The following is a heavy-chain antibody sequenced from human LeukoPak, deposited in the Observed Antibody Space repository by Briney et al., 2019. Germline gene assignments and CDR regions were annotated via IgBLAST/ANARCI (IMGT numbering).Heavy chain of an antibody. CDR2: IYYSGST. CDR3: ARDMTDWWFDP. Sequence: SETLSLTCTVSGGSISSGGYYWSWIRQHPGKGLEWIGYIYYSGSTHYNPSLKSRVTISVDTSKNQFSLKLSSVTAADTAVYYGARDMTDWWFDPWGQGTLVTVSS. V-gene: IGHV4-31*03. CDR1: GGSISSGGYY. D-gene: IGHD3-9*01. J-gene: IGHJ5*02.